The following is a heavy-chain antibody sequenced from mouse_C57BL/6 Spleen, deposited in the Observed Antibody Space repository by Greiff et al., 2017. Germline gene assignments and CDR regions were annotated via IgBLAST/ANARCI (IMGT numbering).Heavy chain of an antibody. V-gene: IGHV1-82*01. CDR2: IYPGDGDT. CDR1: GYAFSSSW. Sequence: LEESGPELVKPGASVKISCKASGYAFSSSWMNWVKQRPGKGLEWIGRIYPGDGDTNYNGKFKGKATLTADKSSSTAYMQLSSLTSEDSAVYFCARDEGQGYAMDYWGQGTSVTVSS. D-gene: IGHD3-3*01. J-gene: IGHJ4*01. CDR3: ARDEGQGYAMDY.